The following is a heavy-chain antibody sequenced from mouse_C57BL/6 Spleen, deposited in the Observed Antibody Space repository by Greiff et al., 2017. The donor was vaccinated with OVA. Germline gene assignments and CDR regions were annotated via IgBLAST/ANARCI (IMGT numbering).Heavy chain of an antibody. D-gene: IGHD2-3*01. V-gene: IGHV1-15*01. CDR1: GYTFTDYE. CDR2: IDPETGGT. Sequence: VQLQQSGAELVRPGASVTLSCKASGYTFTDYEMHWVKQTPVHGLEWIGAIDPETGGTAYNQKFKGKAILTADKSSSTAYMELRSLTSEDSAVYYCTRADGYYGSFDYWGQGTTLPVSS. CDR3: TRADGYYGSFDY. J-gene: IGHJ2*01.